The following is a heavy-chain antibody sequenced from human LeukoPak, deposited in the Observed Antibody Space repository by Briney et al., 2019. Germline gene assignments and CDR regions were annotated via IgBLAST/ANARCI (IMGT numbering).Heavy chain of an antibody. CDR1: GGSISSGGYS. Sequence: SETLSLTCAVSGGSISSGGYSWSWIRQPPGKGLEWIGYIYHSGSTYYNPSFKSRVTISVDRSKNQFSLKLSSVTAADTAVYYCAGGIGVDAFDIWGQGTMVTVSS. CDR3: AGGIGVDAFDI. CDR2: IYHSGST. D-gene: IGHD3-10*01. J-gene: IGHJ3*02. V-gene: IGHV4-30-2*01.